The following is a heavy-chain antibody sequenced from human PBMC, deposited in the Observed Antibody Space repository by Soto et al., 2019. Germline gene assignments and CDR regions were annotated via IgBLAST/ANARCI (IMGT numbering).Heavy chain of an antibody. V-gene: IGHV3-23*01. Sequence: EVQLLESGGGLVQPGGSLRLSCAASGFTFSSYVMSWVRQAPGKGLEWVSGISGSGGSTYYADSVKGRFTISRDNSKNTLYLQMNSLRAGDTAVYYCAKVPYDFWSGYYPPLYFDYWGQGTLVTVSS. CDR2: ISGSGGST. CDR1: GFTFSSYV. J-gene: IGHJ4*02. CDR3: AKVPYDFWSGYYPPLYFDY. D-gene: IGHD3-3*01.